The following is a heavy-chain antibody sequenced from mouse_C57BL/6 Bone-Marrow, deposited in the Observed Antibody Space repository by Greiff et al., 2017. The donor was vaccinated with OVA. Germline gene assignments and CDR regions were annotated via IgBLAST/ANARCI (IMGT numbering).Heavy chain of an antibody. CDR2: INPYNGGT. D-gene: IGHD1-1*01. CDR1: GYTFTDYY. J-gene: IGHJ3*01. CDR3: ARGGGLLAWFAY. Sequence: VQLKESGPVLVKPGASVKMSCKASGYTFTDYYMNWVKQSHGKSLEWIGVINPYNGGTSYNQKFKGKATLTVDKSSSTAYMELNSLTSEDSAVYYCARGGGLLAWFAYWGQGTLVTVSA. V-gene: IGHV1-19*01.